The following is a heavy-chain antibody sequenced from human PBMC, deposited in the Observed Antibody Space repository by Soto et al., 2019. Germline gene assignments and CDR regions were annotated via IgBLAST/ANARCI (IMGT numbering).Heavy chain of an antibody. CDR1: GFTFDDYA. Sequence: EVQLVESGGGLVQPGRSLRLSCAASGFTFDDYAMHWVRHAPGKGLEWVSGISWNSGSIGYADSVKGRFTISRDNAKNSLYLQMNSLRAEDTALYYGAKGSGSVTPYYFDYWGQGTLVTVSS. CDR3: AKGSGSVTPYYFDY. CDR2: ISWNSGSI. V-gene: IGHV3-9*01. J-gene: IGHJ4*02. D-gene: IGHD4-17*01.